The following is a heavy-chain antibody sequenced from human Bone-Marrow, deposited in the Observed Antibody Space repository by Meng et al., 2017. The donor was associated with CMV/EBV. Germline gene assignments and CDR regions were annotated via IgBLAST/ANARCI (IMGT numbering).Heavy chain of an antibody. Sequence: GGSLRLSCAASGFTFSDYYMSWIRQAPGKGLEWVSYISSSGSTIYYADSVKGRFTISRDNAKNSLYLQMNSLRAEDTAVYYCAREGYDFWSGYHFLGYWGQGTLVTVSS. CDR1: GFTFSDYY. V-gene: IGHV3-11*04. D-gene: IGHD3-3*01. J-gene: IGHJ4*02. CDR3: AREGYDFWSGYHFLGY. CDR2: ISSSGSTI.